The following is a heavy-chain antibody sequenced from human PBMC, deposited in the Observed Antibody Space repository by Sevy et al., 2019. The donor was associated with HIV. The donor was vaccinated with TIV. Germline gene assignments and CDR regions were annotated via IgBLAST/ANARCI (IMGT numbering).Heavy chain of an antibody. CDR1: GGTFSSYA. CDR2: IIPIFGTA. J-gene: IGHJ3*02. D-gene: IGHD4-17*01. CDR3: ARDGYGDYVHDAFDI. V-gene: IGHV1-69*13. Sequence: ASVKVSCKASGGTFSSYAISWVRQAPGQGLEWMGGIIPIFGTANYARKVQGRVTITADESTGTAYMELRSLRSEDTAVYYCARDGYGDYVHDAFDIWGQGTMVTVSS.